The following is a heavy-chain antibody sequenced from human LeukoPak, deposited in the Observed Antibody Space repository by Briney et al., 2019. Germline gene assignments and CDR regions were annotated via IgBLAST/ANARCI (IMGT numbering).Heavy chain of an antibody. J-gene: IGHJ3*02. D-gene: IGHD7-27*01. CDR1: GFTFGDYA. CDR3: TRDRTGDRTDAFDI. CDR2: IRSKADGGTT. V-gene: IGHV3-49*03. Sequence: GGSLRLSCTASGFTFGDYAMTWFRQAPGKGLEWVGFIRSKADGGTTENAASVKGRFTISRDDSKSIAYLQMNSLKTEDTAMYYCTRDRTGDRTDAFDIWGQGTMVTVSS.